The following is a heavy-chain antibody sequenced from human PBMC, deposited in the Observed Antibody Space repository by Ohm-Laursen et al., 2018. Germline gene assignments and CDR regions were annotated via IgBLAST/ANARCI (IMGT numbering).Heavy chain of an antibody. V-gene: IGHV3-72*01. D-gene: IGHD2-21*02. CDR2: IRNKAKSYTT. CDR1: GFTFSDHY. Sequence: LSLTCAVSGFTFSDHYMDWVRQAPGKGLEWVGRIRNKAKSYTTEYAASVKGRFTISRDDPKNSLYLQMNSLKTEDTAVYYCTTARAYYYGMDVWGQGTTVTVSS. J-gene: IGHJ6*02. CDR3: TTARAYYYGMDV.